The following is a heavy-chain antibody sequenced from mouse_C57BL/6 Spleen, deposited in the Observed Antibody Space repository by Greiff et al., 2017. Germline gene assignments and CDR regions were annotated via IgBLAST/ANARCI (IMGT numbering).Heavy chain of an antibody. CDR1: GYTFTSYG. Sequence: QVQLKESGAELARPGASVKLSCKASGYTFTSYGISWVKQRTGQGLEWIGEIYPRSGNTYYNEKFKGKATLTADKSSSTAYMELRSLTSEDSAVYFCAREVHYYGSSDRYFDVWGTGTTVTVSS. CDR2: IYPRSGNT. CDR3: AREVHYYGSSDRYFDV. D-gene: IGHD1-1*01. J-gene: IGHJ1*03. V-gene: IGHV1-81*01.